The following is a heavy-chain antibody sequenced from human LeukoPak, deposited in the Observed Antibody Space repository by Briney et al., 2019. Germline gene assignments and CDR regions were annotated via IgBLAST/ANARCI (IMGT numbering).Heavy chain of an antibody. CDR3: ARGGTLAAAVNYYYYMDV. Sequence: ASVKVSCKASGGTFSSYAISWVRQAPGQGLEWMGGIIPIFGTANYAQKFQGRVTITTDESTSTAYMELSSLRSEDTAVYYCARGGTLAAAVNYYYYMDVWGKGTTVTVSS. CDR2: IIPIFGTA. V-gene: IGHV1-69*05. D-gene: IGHD6-13*01. CDR1: GGTFSSYA. J-gene: IGHJ6*03.